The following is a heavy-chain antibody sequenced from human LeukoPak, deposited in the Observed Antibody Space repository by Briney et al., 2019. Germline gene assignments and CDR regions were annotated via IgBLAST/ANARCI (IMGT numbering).Heavy chain of an antibody. CDR2: INQDGSEK. J-gene: IGHJ4*02. CDR3: ARDGQYSSSWYDFDY. V-gene: IGHV3-7*04. D-gene: IGHD6-13*01. Sequence: GGSLRLSCEASGFTFRNYWMNWVRQAPGKGLEWVANINQDGSEKHFVGSVKGRFTISRDNAKNSLYLQMNSLRAEDTAVYYCARDGQYSSSWYDFDYWGQGTLVTVSS. CDR1: GFTFRNYW.